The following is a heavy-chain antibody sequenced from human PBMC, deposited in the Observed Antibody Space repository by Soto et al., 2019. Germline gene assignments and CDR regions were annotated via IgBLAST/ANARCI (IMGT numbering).Heavy chain of an antibody. Sequence: QVQLLESGGGVVQPGRSLRLSGAASGFTFSSYGMHGVRQAPGKGKDGVGVITYDGRNKFYADAVKGRFTISTENSKKTLYLQMKSLRTEDAAVYYCAKDWRELFQGDACDIWGQGTMVTVSS. CDR2: ITYDGRNK. D-gene: IGHD1-26*01. CDR1: GFTFSSYG. V-gene: IGHV3-30*18. CDR3: AKDWRELFQGDACDI. J-gene: IGHJ3*02.